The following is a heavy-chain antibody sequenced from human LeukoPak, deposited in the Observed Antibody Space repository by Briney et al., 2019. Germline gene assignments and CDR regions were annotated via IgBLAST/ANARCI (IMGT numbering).Heavy chain of an antibody. Sequence: PGGSLRLSCAASGFTLSSYAMSWVRQGPGKGLEWVSAISVSGNTYHADSVKGRFTISRDNSKNTLYLQMDSLRAEDTAVYYCAKSPIVGATIYYYYYMDVWGKGTTVTISS. V-gene: IGHV3-23*01. D-gene: IGHD1-26*01. CDR1: GFTLSSYA. CDR2: ISVSGNT. CDR3: AKSPIVGATIYYYYYMDV. J-gene: IGHJ6*03.